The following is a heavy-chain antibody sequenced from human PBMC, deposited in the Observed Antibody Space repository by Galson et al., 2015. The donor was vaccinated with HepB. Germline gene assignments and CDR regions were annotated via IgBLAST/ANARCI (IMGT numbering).Heavy chain of an antibody. Sequence: ETLSLTCAVYGGSFSGYYWSWIRQPPGKGLEWIGEINHSGSTNYNPSLKSRVTISVDTSKNQFSLKLSSVTAADTAVYYCARGLGLRLGESYPFDYWGQGTLVTVSS. D-gene: IGHD3-16*01. V-gene: IGHV4-34*01. J-gene: IGHJ4*02. CDR2: INHSGST. CDR3: ARGLGLRLGESYPFDY. CDR1: GGSFSGYY.